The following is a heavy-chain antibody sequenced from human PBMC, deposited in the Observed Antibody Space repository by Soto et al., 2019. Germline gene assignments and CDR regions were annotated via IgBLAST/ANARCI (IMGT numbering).Heavy chain of an antibody. CDR1: GFTFSSYC. CDR3: AKDYYRGYSYAHDY. V-gene: IGHV3-30*18. Sequence: PGGSLRLSCAASGFTFSSYCMHWVRQAPGKGLEWVAVISYDGSNKFYAESVKGRFTISRDNSKNTVYLQMNSLRGEDTAVYYCAKDYYRGYSYAHDYWGQGTLVTVSS. CDR2: ISYDGSNK. D-gene: IGHD5-18*01. J-gene: IGHJ4*02.